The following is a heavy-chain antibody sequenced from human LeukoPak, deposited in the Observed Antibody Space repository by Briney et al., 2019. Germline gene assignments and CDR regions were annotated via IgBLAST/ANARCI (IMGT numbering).Heavy chain of an antibody. V-gene: IGHV1-69*04. Sequence: SVKVSFKASGGTFINFAFSWVRQAPGQGLQWVGRIIPIVDVTSYAQNFKGRVTITADESTTTAYMELSSLRSEDTAVYYCAREMGDREFYFDYWGQGILVTVSS. CDR2: IIPIVDVT. J-gene: IGHJ4*02. D-gene: IGHD2-21*01. CDR3: AREMGDREFYFDY. CDR1: GGTFINFA.